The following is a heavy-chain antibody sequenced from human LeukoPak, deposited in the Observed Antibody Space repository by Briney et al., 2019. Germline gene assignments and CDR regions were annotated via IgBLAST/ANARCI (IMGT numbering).Heavy chain of an antibody. D-gene: IGHD4-23*01. CDR3: ARAEDYGGHFDC. V-gene: IGHV4-34*01. CDR1: GGSFSGYY. J-gene: IGHJ4*02. CDR2: IYHSGST. Sequence: SETLSLTCAVYGGSFSGYYWSWIRQPPGKGLEWIGYIYHSGSTYYNPSLKSRVTISVDRSKNQFSLKLSSVTAADTAVYYCARAEDYGGHFDCWGQGTLVPVSS.